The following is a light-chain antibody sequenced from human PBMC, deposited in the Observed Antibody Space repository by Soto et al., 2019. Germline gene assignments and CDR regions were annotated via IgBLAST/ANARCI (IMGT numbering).Light chain of an antibody. CDR3: QQYGSSPAA. J-gene: IGKJ1*01. CDR1: QSVSSSY. V-gene: IGKV3-20*01. CDR2: GAS. Sequence: EIVLTQSPGTLSLSPGERATLSCRASQSVSSSYLAWYQQKPGQAPRLLIYGASGRATGIPDRFSGSGSGTDFTLTISRLEREDFAVYYCQQYGSSPAAFGQGTKVEPK.